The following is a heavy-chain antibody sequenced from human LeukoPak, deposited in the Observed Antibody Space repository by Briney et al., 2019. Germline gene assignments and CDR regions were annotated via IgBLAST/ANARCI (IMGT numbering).Heavy chain of an antibody. J-gene: IGHJ4*02. D-gene: IGHD3-3*01. V-gene: IGHV3-48*01. CDR1: GFTFSSYN. Sequence: GGSLRLSCVVSGFTFSSYNMNWVRRAPGEGLEWVSYIGSSVSTRYYADSVKGRFTISRDNGKHSLYLQMNSLRAEDTAVYYCAREGSDFWSGYSKGYFDYWGQGTLVTVSS. CDR2: IGSSVSTR. CDR3: AREGSDFWSGYSKGYFDY.